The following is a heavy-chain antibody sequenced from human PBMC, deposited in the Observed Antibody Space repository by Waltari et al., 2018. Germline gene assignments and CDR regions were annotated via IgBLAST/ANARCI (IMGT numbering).Heavy chain of an antibody. CDR1: GFTFSGAT. D-gene: IGHD3-16*01. J-gene: IGHJ4*02. Sequence: EVQLVESGGGLVQPGVSLKLSCAASGFTFSGATMHWVRQASGKGLEWVGRIRNKANSYATGYAVSVKGRFTISRDDSKNTAYLEMNSLKTEDTAVYYCSTMGETSGYWGQGTLVTVSS. V-gene: IGHV3-73*02. CDR3: STMGETSGY. CDR2: IRNKANSYAT.